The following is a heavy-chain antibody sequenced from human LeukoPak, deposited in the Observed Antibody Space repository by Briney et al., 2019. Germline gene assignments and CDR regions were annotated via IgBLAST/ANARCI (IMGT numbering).Heavy chain of an antibody. V-gene: IGHV4-39*01. CDR2: IYNSGNT. CDR1: GGSISSSTNY. D-gene: IGHD2-2*01. Sequence: PSETLSLTCTVSGGSISSSTNYWGWIRQPPGKGLEWIGSIYNSGNTYYNPSLNSRVTISVDTSKNQFSLKLSSVTAADTAVYYCARVRDCSSSICHYYFDYWGQGTLVTVSS. J-gene: IGHJ4*02. CDR3: ARVRDCSSSICHYYFDY.